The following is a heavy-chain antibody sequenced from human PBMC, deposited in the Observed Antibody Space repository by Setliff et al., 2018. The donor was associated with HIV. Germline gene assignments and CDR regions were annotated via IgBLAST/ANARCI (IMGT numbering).Heavy chain of an antibody. CDR3: ARERVESSYYYYGMDV. J-gene: IGHJ6*02. CDR1: GFTFRNYE. D-gene: IGHD3-10*01. V-gene: IGHV3-48*03. Sequence: GGSLRLSCAASGFTFRNYEMNWVRQAPGKGLEWVSHISSSGGTINYADSVRGRFNISRDNAENSLYLEINNVRVEDTAIYFCARERVESSYYYYGMDVWGQGTTVTVYS. CDR2: ISSSGGTI.